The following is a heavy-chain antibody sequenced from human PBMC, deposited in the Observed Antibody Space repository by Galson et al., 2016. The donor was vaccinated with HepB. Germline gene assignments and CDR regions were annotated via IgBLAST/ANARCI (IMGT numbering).Heavy chain of an antibody. CDR1: GGSFSGFH. D-gene: IGHD3-3*01. V-gene: IGHV4-34*01. CDR3: VRESYDFWSGYYPDY. J-gene: IGHJ4*02. Sequence: LSLTCTVYGGSFSGFHGNWIRQPPGKGLEWIGEISRTGSTSYNPSLTSRVTISLDTSKNQFSLKLISVTAADTAVYYCVRESYDFWSGYYPDYWGQGTLVTVSS. CDR2: ISRTGST.